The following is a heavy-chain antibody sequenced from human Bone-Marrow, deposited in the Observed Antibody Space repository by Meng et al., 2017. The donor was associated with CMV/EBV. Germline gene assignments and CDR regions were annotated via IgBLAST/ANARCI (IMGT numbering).Heavy chain of an antibody. CDR2: ISYGGTNK. Sequence: GESLKISCAASGFTFSSYAMHWVRQAPGKGLEWVAVISYGGTNKYYADSVKGRFTISRDSSKNTLYLQMNSLRAEDTAVYYCARGRSDYFDYWGQGTLVTVSS. J-gene: IGHJ4*02. V-gene: IGHV3-30-3*01. CDR3: ARGRSDYFDY. CDR1: GFTFSSYA.